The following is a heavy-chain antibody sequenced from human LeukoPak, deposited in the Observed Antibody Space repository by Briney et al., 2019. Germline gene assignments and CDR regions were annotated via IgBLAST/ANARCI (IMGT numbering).Heavy chain of an antibody. CDR1: GGSFSGYY. V-gene: IGHV4-34*01. CDR3: ARGRRGQQLVQGKATIEDYYYGMDV. Sequence: PSKTLSLTCAVYGGSFSGYYWSWIRQPPGKGLEWIGEINHSGSTNYNPSLKSRVTISVDTSKNQFSLKLSSVTAADTAVYYCARGRRGQQLVQGKATIEDYYYGMDVWGQGTTVTVSS. CDR2: INHSGST. J-gene: IGHJ6*02. D-gene: IGHD6-13*01.